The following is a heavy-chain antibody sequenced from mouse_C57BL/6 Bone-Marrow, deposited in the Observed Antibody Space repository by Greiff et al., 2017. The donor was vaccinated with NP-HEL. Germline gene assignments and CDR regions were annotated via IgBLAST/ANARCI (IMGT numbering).Heavy chain of an antibody. J-gene: IGHJ2*01. CDR1: GFTFSSYA. CDR2: ISDGGSYT. V-gene: IGHV5-4*01. Sequence: EVQVVESGGGLVKPGGSLKLSCAASGFTFSSYAMSWVRQTPEKRLEWVATISDGGSYTYYPDNVKGRFTISRDNAKNNLYLQMSHLKSEDTAMYYCARDFITTVGDYWGQGTTLTVSS. CDR3: ARDFITTVGDY. D-gene: IGHD1-1*01.